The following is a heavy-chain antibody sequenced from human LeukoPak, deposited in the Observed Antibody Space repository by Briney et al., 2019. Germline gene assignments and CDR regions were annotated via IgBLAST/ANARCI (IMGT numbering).Heavy chain of an antibody. J-gene: IGHJ4*02. CDR1: GFTFSSYG. D-gene: IGHD1-26*01. CDR2: IWYDGSNK. V-gene: IGHV3-33*06. Sequence: HTGGSLRLSCAASGFTFSSYGMHWVRQAPGKGLEWVAVIWYDGSNKYYADSVKGRFTISRDNSKNTLYLQMNSLRAEDTAVYYCAKDLRKWELRPFDYWGQGTLVTVSP. CDR3: AKDLRKWELRPFDY.